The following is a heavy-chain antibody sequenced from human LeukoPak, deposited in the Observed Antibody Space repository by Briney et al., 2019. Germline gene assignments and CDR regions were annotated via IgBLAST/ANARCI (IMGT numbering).Heavy chain of an antibody. D-gene: IGHD3-22*01. V-gene: IGHV3-30*18. CDR3: AKSLFQDNSGYFDY. Sequence: PGGSLRLSCAASGFTFSSYGMHWDRQAPGKGLEWVAVISYDGTNKYYADSVKGRFTISRDSSKNTLYLQMNSLRAEDTAVYFCAKSLFQDNSGYFDYWGQGTLVTFSS. CDR1: GFTFSSYG. J-gene: IGHJ4*02. CDR2: ISYDGTNK.